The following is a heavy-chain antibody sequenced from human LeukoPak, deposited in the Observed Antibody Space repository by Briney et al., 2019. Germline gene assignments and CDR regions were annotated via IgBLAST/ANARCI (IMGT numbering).Heavy chain of an antibody. CDR1: GFTFSSYA. CDR2: ISNSGYNT. J-gene: IGHJ4*02. Sequence: PGGSLRLSWAASGFTFSSYAMNWVRQAPGNGLEWGSTISNSGYNTNYAASVRRRFTISRDTSRSTLYLQMNRLRAEDAAVYYCAKAPVTSCRGAFCYPFDYWGQGTLVTVSS. V-gene: IGHV3-23*01. CDR3: AKAPVTSCRGAFCYPFDY. D-gene: IGHD2-15*01.